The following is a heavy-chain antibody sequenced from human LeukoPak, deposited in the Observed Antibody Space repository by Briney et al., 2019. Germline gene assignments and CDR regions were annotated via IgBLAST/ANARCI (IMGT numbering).Heavy chain of an antibody. Sequence: SETLSLTCNVSGGSIRIGGYYWSWIRQPPGKGLEWIGYIYESGSTSYNPSLEGRITISLDGSKNQFSLQLNSATAADTAMYFCAREYGGYVYYFDYWGQGTLVTVSS. D-gene: IGHD4-17*01. CDR1: GGSIRIGGYY. V-gene: IGHV4-30-2*01. CDR2: IYESGST. J-gene: IGHJ4*02. CDR3: AREYGGYVYYFDY.